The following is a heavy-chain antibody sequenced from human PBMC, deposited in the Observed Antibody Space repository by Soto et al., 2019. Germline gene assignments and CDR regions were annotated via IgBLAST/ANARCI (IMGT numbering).Heavy chain of an antibody. CDR2: ISHSGST. CDR1: GGSFSGYY. Sequence: SETLSLTCAVYGGSFSGYYWAWIRQPPGQGLEWFGSISHSGSTYYNPSLKSRVTISVHTSKNQFSLDLTSVTAADTAIYYCARVHISGHGVDYWGQGTLVTVSS. V-gene: IGHV4-38-2*01. CDR3: ARVHISGHGVDY. D-gene: IGHD5-12*01. J-gene: IGHJ4*02.